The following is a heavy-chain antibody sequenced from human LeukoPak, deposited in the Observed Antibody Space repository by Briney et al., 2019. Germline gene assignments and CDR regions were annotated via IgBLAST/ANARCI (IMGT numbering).Heavy chain of an antibody. V-gene: IGHV4-59*08. D-gene: IGHD6-19*01. CDR3: VVTQKWLAFDY. Sequence: SETLSLTCAVSGGSISGRYWSWTRQPPGKGLEWIANWRYDGSPNYTPSLESRATISLDTSKNQFSLRLTSVTAADTAVYYCVVTQKWLAFDYWGQGILVTVSS. CDR1: GGSISGRY. J-gene: IGHJ4*02. CDR2: WRYDGSP.